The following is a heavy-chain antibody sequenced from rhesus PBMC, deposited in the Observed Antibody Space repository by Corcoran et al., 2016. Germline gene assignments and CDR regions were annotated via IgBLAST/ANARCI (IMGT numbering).Heavy chain of an antibody. CDR2: VVPEDGAA. Sequence: EVQLVQSGAEVKKPGASVKISCKASGYTFTDYYLHWVRQAPGKGLEWMGRVVPEDGAARHTQRFQDRGTITADTSTDVADMELSSLRSEDTAVDYCATGRGWELQDYWGQGVLVTVSS. CDR3: ATGRGWELQDY. CDR1: GYTFTDYY. V-gene: IGHV1-111*02. D-gene: IGHD1-44*02. J-gene: IGHJ4*01.